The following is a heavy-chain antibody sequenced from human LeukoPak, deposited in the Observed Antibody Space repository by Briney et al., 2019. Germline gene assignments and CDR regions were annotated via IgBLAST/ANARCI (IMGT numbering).Heavy chain of an antibody. CDR3: TTDSQYYDYVWGSSA. Sequence: GGSLSLSCAASGFSFSNAWMNWVRQAPGKGLEWVGRIKSKTDGGTTDYAAPVKGRFTISRDDSKNTLYLQMKSLKTEDTAVYYCTTDSQYYDYVWGSSAWGQGTLVTVSS. D-gene: IGHD3-16*01. V-gene: IGHV3-15*01. CDR1: GFSFSNAW. J-gene: IGHJ1*01. CDR2: IKSKTDGGTT.